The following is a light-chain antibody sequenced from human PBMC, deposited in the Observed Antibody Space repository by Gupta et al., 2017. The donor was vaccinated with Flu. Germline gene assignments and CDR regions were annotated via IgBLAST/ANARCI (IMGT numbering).Light chain of an antibody. CDR3: QTSDAPASWV. J-gene: IGLJ3*02. CDR1: SGSIADSY. Sequence: TVTISCTRSSGSIADSYVQWYQQRPASAPTTVIYEDNQRPSGVPDRFSGSTASYSNSASLTISGLKTEDEADYYCQTSDAPASWVFGGGTRLTVL. V-gene: IGLV6-57*03. CDR2: EDN.